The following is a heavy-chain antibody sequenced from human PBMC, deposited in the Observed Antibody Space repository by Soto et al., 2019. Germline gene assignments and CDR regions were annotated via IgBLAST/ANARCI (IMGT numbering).Heavy chain of an antibody. D-gene: IGHD6-13*01. CDR1: GFTFSSYG. V-gene: IGHV3-30*18. CDR2: ISYDGSNK. Sequence: GGSLRLSCAASGFTFSSYGMHWVRQAPGKGLEWVAVISYDGSNKYYADSVKGRFTISRDNSKNTLYLQMNSLRAEDTAVYYCAKAEGPRPGQTLIAAARGNWFDPWGQGTLVTVSS. J-gene: IGHJ5*02. CDR3: AKAEGPRPGQTLIAAARGNWFDP.